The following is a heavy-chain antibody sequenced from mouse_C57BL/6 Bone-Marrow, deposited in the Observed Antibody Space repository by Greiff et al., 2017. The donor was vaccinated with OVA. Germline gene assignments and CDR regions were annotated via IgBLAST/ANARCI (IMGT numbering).Heavy chain of an antibody. CDR3: ARERIYYDYTWFAY. D-gene: IGHD2-4*01. CDR1: GFTLSSYA. CDR2: ISDGGSYT. V-gene: IGHV5-4*01. J-gene: IGHJ3*01. Sequence: EVMLVESGGGLVKPGGSLKLSCAASGFTLSSYAMSWVRQTPEKRLEWVATISDGGSYTYYPDNVKGRFTISRDNAKNNLYLQMSHLKSEDTAMYYCARERIYYDYTWFAYWGQGTLVTVSA.